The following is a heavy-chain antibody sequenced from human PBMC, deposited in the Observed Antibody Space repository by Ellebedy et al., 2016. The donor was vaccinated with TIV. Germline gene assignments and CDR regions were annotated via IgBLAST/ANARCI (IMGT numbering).Heavy chain of an antibody. CDR2: ISSSSTI. D-gene: IGHD2-21*01. CDR3: ARDRAYGTNFDY. CDR1: GFTFSSHS. Sequence: PGGSLRLSCAASGFTFSSHSMNWVRQAPGKGLEWVSYISSSSTIYYADSVKGRFTISRDNAKNSLYLQMNSLRDDDTAVYYCARDRAYGTNFDYWGQGTLVTVSS. V-gene: IGHV3-48*02. J-gene: IGHJ4*02.